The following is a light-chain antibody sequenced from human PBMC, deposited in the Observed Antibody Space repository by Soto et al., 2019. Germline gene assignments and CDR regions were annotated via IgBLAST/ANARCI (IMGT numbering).Light chain of an antibody. CDR2: DVD. Sequence: QSALTQPRSVSGSPGQSLTISCTGTSSDVGGYNYVSWYQQYPGKVPKLMIYDVDYRPSGVSNRFSGSKSGNTASLIISGLQADDEADYYCSSYTNSGTPVFGGGTKLTVL. CDR1: SSDVGGYNY. V-gene: IGLV2-14*01. J-gene: IGLJ2*01. CDR3: SSYTNSGTPV.